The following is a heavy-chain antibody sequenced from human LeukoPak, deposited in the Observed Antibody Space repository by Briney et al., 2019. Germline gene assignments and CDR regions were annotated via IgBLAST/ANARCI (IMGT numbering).Heavy chain of an antibody. Sequence: GGSLRLSCAASGFTFSDYVMSWVRQAPGKGLEWVSTISTSGEGTYYADSVKGRFTISRDNSKTTMYLQMNSLRAEDTAIYYCVKHPGGLDYWGQGTLVTVSS. CDR3: VKHPGGLDY. J-gene: IGHJ4*02. CDR2: ISTSGEGT. V-gene: IGHV3-23*01. D-gene: IGHD3-10*01. CDR1: GFTFSDYV.